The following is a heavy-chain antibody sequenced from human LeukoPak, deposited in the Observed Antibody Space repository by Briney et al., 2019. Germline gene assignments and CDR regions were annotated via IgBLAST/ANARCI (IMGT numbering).Heavy chain of an antibody. V-gene: IGHV3-48*04. CDR2: ISSSSSTI. J-gene: IGHJ4*02. Sequence: GGSLRLSCAASGFTFSSYSMNWVRQAPGKGLEWVSYISSSSSTIYYADSVKGRFTISRDNAKNSLYLQMNSLRAEDSAVYYCAGEIYYDTSGYYGSVYWGQGTLVTVSS. CDR3: AGEIYYDTSGYYGSVY. D-gene: IGHD3-22*01. CDR1: GFTFSSYS.